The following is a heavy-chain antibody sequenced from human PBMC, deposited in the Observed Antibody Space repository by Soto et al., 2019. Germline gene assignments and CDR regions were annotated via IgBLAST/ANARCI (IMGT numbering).Heavy chain of an antibody. V-gene: IGHV3-21*01. CDR2: ISSSSSYI. CDR3: ARDHPTPRFLGSGNYDILTGHGPVYYYYYMDV. CDR1: GFTFSSYS. Sequence: GESLKISCAASGFTFSSYSMNWVRQAPGKGLEWVSSISSSSSYIYYADSVKGRFTISRDNAKNSLYLQMNSLRAEDTAVYYCARDHPTPRFLGSGNYDILTGHGPVYYYYYMDVWGKGTTVTVSS. J-gene: IGHJ6*03. D-gene: IGHD3-9*01.